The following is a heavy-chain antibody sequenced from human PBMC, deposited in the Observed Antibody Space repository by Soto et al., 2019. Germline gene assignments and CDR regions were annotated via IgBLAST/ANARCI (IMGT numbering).Heavy chain of an antibody. V-gene: IGHV4-39*01. J-gene: IGHJ4*02. CDR1: GGSISSSSYY. CDR2: IYYSGST. D-gene: IGHD3-3*01. Sequence: SETLSLTCTVSGGSISSSSYYWGWIRQPPGKGLEWIGSIYYSGSTYYNPSLKSRVTISVDTSKNQFSLKLSSVTAADTAVYYCARQVAGDFGVVIILWGQGTLVTVSS. CDR3: ARQVAGDFGVVIIL.